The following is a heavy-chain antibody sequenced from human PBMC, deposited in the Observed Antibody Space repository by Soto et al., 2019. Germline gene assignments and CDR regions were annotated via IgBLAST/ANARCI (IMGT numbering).Heavy chain of an antibody. CDR3: AKGDTEMWSSSWYYFDY. V-gene: IGHV3-23*01. J-gene: IGHJ4*02. CDR2: ISGSGGST. D-gene: IGHD6-13*01. Sequence: EVQLLESGGGLVQPGGSLRLSCAASGFTFSSYAMSWVRQAPGKGLEWVSAISGSGGSTYYADSVKGRFTISRDNSKNTLYLQMNSLRAEDTAVYYCAKGDTEMWSSSWYYFDYWGQGTLVTVSS. CDR1: GFTFSSYA.